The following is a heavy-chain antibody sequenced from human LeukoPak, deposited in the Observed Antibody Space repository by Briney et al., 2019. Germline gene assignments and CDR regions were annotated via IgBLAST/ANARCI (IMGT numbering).Heavy chain of an antibody. CDR3: ARGSLTYYYDSSGYSPDY. Sequence: ASVKLSCKASGYTFTGYYMHWVRHAPGQGLEWMGWINPNSGGTNYAQKFQGRVTMTRDTSISTAYIELSRLRSDDTAVYYCARGSLTYYYDSSGYSPDYWGQGTLVTVSS. D-gene: IGHD3-22*01. V-gene: IGHV1-2*02. CDR2: INPNSGGT. J-gene: IGHJ4*02. CDR1: GYTFTGYY.